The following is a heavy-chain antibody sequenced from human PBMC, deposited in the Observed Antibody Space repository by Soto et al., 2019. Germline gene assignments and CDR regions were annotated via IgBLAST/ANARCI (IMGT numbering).Heavy chain of an antibody. V-gene: IGHV3-53*02. Sequence: DEQVVETGGGLIQPGGSLRLSWAASGFSVSSFYMSWVRQAPGKGLEWVSTMSDGGSTHYADSVKGRFTISRDSSKNTLYLHMNRLRAEDTAVYYCSRDHTSGGYDYGCQGALVSVSS. CDR1: GFSVSSFY. D-gene: IGHD5-12*01. CDR3: SRDHTSGGYDY. CDR2: MSDGGST. J-gene: IGHJ4*02.